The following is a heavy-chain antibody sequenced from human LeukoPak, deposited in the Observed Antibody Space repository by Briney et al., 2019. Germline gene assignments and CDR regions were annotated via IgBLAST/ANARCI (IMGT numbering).Heavy chain of an antibody. CDR2: IRYDGSDK. D-gene: IGHD4-17*01. V-gene: IGHV3-30*02. J-gene: IGHJ4*02. Sequence: PGGSLRLSCVSSGFTFIGYGMHWVCQAPGKGLEWVAFIRYDGSDKFYADSVKGRFTISIDNSKNTLYLQMNSLRAEDTSMYYCAQSHAHDYADFSDYWGQGTLVIVSS. CDR3: AQSHAHDYADFSDY. CDR1: GFTFIGYG.